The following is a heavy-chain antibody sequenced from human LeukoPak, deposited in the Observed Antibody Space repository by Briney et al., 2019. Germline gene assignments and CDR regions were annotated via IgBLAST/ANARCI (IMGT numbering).Heavy chain of an antibody. CDR2: IYTSGST. D-gene: IGHD4-17*01. Sequence: PSETLSLTCTVSGGSISSYYWSWIRQPAGKGLEWIGRIYTSGSTNYNPSLKSRVTMSVDTSKNQFSLKLSSVTAADTAVYYCARDPDYGGNVPEYFQHWGQGTLVTVSS. J-gene: IGHJ1*01. CDR1: GGSISSYY. CDR3: ARDPDYGGNVPEYFQH. V-gene: IGHV4-4*07.